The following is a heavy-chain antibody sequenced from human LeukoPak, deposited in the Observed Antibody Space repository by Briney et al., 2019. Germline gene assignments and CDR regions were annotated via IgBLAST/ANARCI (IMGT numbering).Heavy chain of an antibody. D-gene: IGHD3-10*01. CDR2: VYGGGST. V-gene: IGHV3-53*01. CDR3: ARKDLHRGVDY. J-gene: IGHJ4*02. Sequence: GRSLRLSCAASGFIVSNNYMSWVRQAPGKGLEWVSVVYGGGSTYYADSVKGRFTISRDNSKNTVYLQMNSLRAEDTAVYYCARKDLHRGVDYWGQGTLVTVSS. CDR1: GFIVSNNY.